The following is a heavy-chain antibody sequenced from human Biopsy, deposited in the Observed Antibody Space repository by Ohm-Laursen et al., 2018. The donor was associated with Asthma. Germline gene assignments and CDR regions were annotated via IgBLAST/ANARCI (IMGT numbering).Heavy chain of an antibody. D-gene: IGHD3-3*01. J-gene: IGHJ3*02. CDR3: AKERYYDFWSGYPI. V-gene: IGHV3-30*18. CDR2: MSFDGRQT. Sequence: RSLRLSCSASGFSFGSYGMHWVRQAPGKGLELVAVMSFDGRQTYYADSVKGRFTISRGNSKNTLYLQMNSLRAEDTAVYYCAKERYYDFWSGYPIWGQGTMVTVSS. CDR1: GFSFGSYG.